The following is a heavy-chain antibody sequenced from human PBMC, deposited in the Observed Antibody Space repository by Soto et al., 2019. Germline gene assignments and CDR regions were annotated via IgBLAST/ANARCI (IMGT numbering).Heavy chain of an antibody. V-gene: IGHV5-51*01. D-gene: IGHD2-15*01. CDR2: IYPGDSDT. CDR1: GYSFTSYC. J-gene: IGHJ4*02. Sequence: PGESLKISCKGSGYSFTSYCIGWVRQMPGKGLEWMGIIYPGDSDTRYSPSFQGQVTISADKSISTAYLQWSSLKASDTAMYYCARQSYCSGGSCHYPFDYWGQGTLVTVSS. CDR3: ARQSYCSGGSCHYPFDY.